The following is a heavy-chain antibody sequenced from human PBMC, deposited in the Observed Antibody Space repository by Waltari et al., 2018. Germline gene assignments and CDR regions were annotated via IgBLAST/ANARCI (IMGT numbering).Heavy chain of an antibody. CDR1: GYTFTSYY. J-gene: IGHJ6*02. V-gene: IGHV1-46*01. Sequence: QVQLVQSGAEVKKPGASVKVSCKASGYTFTSYYMHWVRQAPGQGLEWMGIINPSGGSTSYAQKFQGRVTMTRDTSTSTVYMELSSLRSEDTAVYYCARQEASGSGWPGYGMDVWGQGTTVTVSS. CDR3: ARQEASGSGWPGYGMDV. D-gene: IGHD6-19*01. CDR2: INPSGGST.